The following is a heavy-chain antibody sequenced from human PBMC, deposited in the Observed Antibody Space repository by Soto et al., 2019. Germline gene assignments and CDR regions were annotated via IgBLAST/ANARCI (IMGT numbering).Heavy chain of an antibody. J-gene: IGHJ4*02. CDR1: RFTFSGYW. CDR3: ARDWGAVAATLDY. CDR2: IKQDGSEK. Sequence: GGSLRLSCVASRFTFSGYWMSWARQAPGKGLEWVANIKQDGSEKNYVDSVSGRVTISRDNAKNSLYLQMNSLRAEDTAVYYCARDWGAVAATLDYWGQGTLVTVSS. D-gene: IGHD6-19*01. V-gene: IGHV3-7*01.